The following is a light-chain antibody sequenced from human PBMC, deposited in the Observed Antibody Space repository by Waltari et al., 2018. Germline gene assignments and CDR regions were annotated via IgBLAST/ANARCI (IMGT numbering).Light chain of an antibody. CDR3: QMYVRLPAT. V-gene: IGKV3-20*01. Sequence: EIVLTQSPVPLSLSPGERATLSCRASQRVGRSLTWYQQRHGQAPRLLIYDASTRATGIPDRFSGGGSGTDFSLTISRLEPEDFAVYYCQMYVRLPATFGQGTKVEI. CDR2: DAS. CDR1: QRVGRS. J-gene: IGKJ1*01.